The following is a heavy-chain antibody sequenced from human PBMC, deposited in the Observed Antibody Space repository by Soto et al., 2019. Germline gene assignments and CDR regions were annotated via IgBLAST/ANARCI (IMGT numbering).Heavy chain of an antibody. D-gene: IGHD1-26*01. J-gene: IGHJ4*02. Sequence: GGSLRLSCAASGFTFSSYSVNWVRQAPGKGLERVSYISSGSKTIYYADSVKGRFTVSRDNAKNSQYLQMNSLRDEDTAIYYCASEGILGARSFDYWGQGTLVTVSS. CDR2: ISSGSKTI. CDR1: GFTFSSYS. V-gene: IGHV3-48*02. CDR3: ASEGILGARSFDY.